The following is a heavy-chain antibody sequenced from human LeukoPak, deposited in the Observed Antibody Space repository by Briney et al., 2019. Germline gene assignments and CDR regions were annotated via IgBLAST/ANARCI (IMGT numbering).Heavy chain of an antibody. J-gene: IGHJ4*02. CDR3: AKDHRSITIFGAGDY. D-gene: IGHD3-3*01. CDR1: GFTFSSYS. Sequence: GGSLRLSCAASGFTFSSYSMIWVRQAPGKGLEWVSYISSSSSTIYYADSVKGRFTISRDNSKNTLYLQMNNLRAEDTAVYYCAKDHRSITIFGAGDYWGQGTLVTVSS. CDR2: ISSSSSTI. V-gene: IGHV3-48*01.